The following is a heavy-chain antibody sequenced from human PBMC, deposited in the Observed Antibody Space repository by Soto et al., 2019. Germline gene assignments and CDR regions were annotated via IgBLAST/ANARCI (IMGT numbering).Heavy chain of an antibody. Sequence: PGEALKISWKGPGFSFTHYWIGWVRQMPRKGLEWMGMIYPDDHDTKYSAPFQGQVTYSPDQSTKPAYLPWSNLKTSDTATFYWARLEWLSLVAWFDPWGQGTLVTVSS. CDR3: ARLEWLSLVAWFDP. D-gene: IGHD3-3*01. CDR1: GFSFTHYW. CDR2: IYPDDHDT. V-gene: IGHV5-51*01. J-gene: IGHJ5*02.